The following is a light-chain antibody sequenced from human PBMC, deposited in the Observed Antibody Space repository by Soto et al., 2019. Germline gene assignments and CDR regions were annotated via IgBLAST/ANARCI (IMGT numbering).Light chain of an antibody. J-gene: IGKJ1*01. CDR3: QQYDGYSPQT. Sequence: DIQMTQSPSTLSASVGDRVTITCRASKNINTWVAWYQQKPGKAPKLLIYDASSLESGVPSRVSGSGSGTEFTLTISSLQPDDFATYYCQQYDGYSPQTFGQGTKVDIK. CDR1: KNINTW. V-gene: IGKV1-5*01. CDR2: DAS.